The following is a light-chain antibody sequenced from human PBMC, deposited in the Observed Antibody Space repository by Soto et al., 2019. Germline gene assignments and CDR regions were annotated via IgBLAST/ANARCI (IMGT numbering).Light chain of an antibody. V-gene: IGKV1-8*01. CDR2: AAS. J-gene: IGKJ3*01. CDR3: QQYYSYPRFT. CDR1: QGISSY. Sequence: AIRMTQSPSSFSASTGDRVTITCRASQGISSYLAWYQQKPGKAPKLLIYAASTLQSGVPSRFSGSGSGTGFTLTISCLQSEDFATYYCQQYYSYPRFTFGPGTKVDIQ.